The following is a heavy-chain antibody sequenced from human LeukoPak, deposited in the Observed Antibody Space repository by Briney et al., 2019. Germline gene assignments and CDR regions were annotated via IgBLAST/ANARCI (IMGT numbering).Heavy chain of an antibody. J-gene: IGHJ4*02. CDR3: ARDQVECTGGTCQSRVGFDF. V-gene: IGHV4-34*09. CDR1: GGSFSGYY. CDR2: IYHSGRS. Sequence: PSETLSLTCAVYGGSFSGYYWSWIRQPPGKGLEWIGYIYHSGRSYYNPSLKSRITMSVDTSKNQFSLNLSSVTAADTAVYYCARDQVECTGGTCQSRVGFDFWGQGTLVTVSS. D-gene: IGHD2-8*02.